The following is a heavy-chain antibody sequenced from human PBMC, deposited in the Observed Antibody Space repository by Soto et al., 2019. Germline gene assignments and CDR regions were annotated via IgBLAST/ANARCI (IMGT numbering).Heavy chain of an antibody. Sequence: SETLSLTCTVSGVSISSSYWSWIRQPPGKGQEWIGYIFYSGSTNYNPSLNSRVTISVDTSKSQFSLKLSPVTAADTAVYFCEKRGGVRPLLPYFFDYWGQGVLVTVSS. CDR3: EKRGGVRPLLPYFFDY. D-gene: IGHD2-15*01. V-gene: IGHV4-59*08. J-gene: IGHJ4*02. CDR2: IFYSGST. CDR1: GVSISSSY.